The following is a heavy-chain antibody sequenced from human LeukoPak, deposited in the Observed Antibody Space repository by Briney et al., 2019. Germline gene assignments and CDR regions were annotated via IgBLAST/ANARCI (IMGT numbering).Heavy chain of an antibody. Sequence: ASVKVSCKASGYIFSDYYMHWVRQAPGQGLEWMGWINPNSGGTNYAQKFQGRVTMTRDTSISTAYMELSRLRSDDTAVYYCARDAHIVVVTATYYGMDVWGQGTTVTVSS. CDR2: INPNSGGT. CDR3: ARDAHIVVVTATYYGMDV. V-gene: IGHV1-2*02. D-gene: IGHD2-21*02. CDR1: GYIFSDYY. J-gene: IGHJ6*02.